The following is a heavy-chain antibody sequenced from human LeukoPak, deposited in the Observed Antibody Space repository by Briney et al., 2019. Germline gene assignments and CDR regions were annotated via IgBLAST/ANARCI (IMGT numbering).Heavy chain of an antibody. Sequence: GGSLRLSCEASGFPFSTFWMIWVRQPPGKGLEWVAKIQQDGSGEQYVDSVKGRFTISRDNAKNSLYLQMNSLRAEDTAVYYCARGTPLRVRFLEWLSEPVGYFDYWGQGTLVTVSS. CDR3: ARGTPLRVRFLEWLSEPVGYFDY. J-gene: IGHJ4*02. V-gene: IGHV3-7*03. D-gene: IGHD3-3*01. CDR2: IQQDGSGE. CDR1: GFPFSTFW.